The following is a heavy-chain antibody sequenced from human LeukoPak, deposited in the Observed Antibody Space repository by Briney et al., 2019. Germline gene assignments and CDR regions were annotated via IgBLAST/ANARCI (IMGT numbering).Heavy chain of an antibody. CDR3: ARASYPSSSWYGPFDY. D-gene: IGHD6-13*01. CDR2: INHSGST. Sequence: SETLPLTCAVYGGSFSGYYWSWIRQPPGKGLEWIGEINHSGSTNYNPSLKSRVTISVDTSKNQFSLKLSSVTAADTAVYYCARASYPSSSWYGPFDYWGQGTLVTVSS. V-gene: IGHV4-34*01. CDR1: GGSFSGYY. J-gene: IGHJ4*02.